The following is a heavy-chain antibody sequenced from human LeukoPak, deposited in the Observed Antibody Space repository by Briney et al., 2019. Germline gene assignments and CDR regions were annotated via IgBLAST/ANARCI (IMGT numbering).Heavy chain of an antibody. CDR1: GGSISSGDYS. CDR2: IYPSGST. V-gene: IGHV4-30-2*01. CDR3: AHGYSGYEFDY. D-gene: IGHD5-12*01. J-gene: IGHJ4*02. Sequence: SETLSLTCAVSGGSISSGDYSWSWIRQPPGKGLEWIGYIYPSGSTYYNPSLKSRVIISIDGSKNQFSLKLSSVTAADTAVYYCAHGYSGYEFDYWGQGTLVTVSS.